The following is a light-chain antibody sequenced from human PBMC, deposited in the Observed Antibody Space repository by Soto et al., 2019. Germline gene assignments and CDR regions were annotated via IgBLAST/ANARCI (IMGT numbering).Light chain of an antibody. Sequence: EIVMTQSPATLSVSPGERATLSCSASQSINTKLAWYQQKPGQAPRLLIYDAFNRAAGIPARFSGSGSGTEFSLTISSLQSEDFAVYYCQQFNRWPFTFGDGTKVDI. J-gene: IGKJ3*01. CDR2: DAF. CDR1: QSINTK. CDR3: QQFNRWPFT. V-gene: IGKV3-15*01.